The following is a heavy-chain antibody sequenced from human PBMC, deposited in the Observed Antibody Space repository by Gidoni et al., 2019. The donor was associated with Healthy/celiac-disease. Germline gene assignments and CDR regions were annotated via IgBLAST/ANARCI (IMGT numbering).Heavy chain of an antibody. CDR2: SNPSGGST. V-gene: IGHV1-46*03. D-gene: IGHD6-13*01. CDR1: GYTFTSYD. Sequence: QVQLVQYGAEAKKPGAPVKVSCKASGYTFTSYDMQWVRQAPGQGLEWLGISNPSGGSTSYAQKFQGRVTMTRDTSTSTVYMELSSLRSEDTAVYYCAGRYSSSSPPFPRYYYGMDVWGQGTTVTVSS. J-gene: IGHJ6*02. CDR3: AGRYSSSSPPFPRYYYGMDV.